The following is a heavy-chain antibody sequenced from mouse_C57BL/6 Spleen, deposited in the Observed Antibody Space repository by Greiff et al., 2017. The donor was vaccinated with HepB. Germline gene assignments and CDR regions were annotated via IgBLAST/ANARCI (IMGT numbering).Heavy chain of an antibody. J-gene: IGHJ2*01. D-gene: IGHD2-5*01. CDR2: IDPSDSYT. V-gene: IGHV1-50*01. CDR1: GYTFTSYW. Sequence: QVQLQQPGAELVKPGASVKLSCKASGYTFTSYWMQWVKQRPGQGLEWIGEIDPSDSYTNYNQKFKGKATLTVDTSSSTAYMQLSSLTSEDSAVYYCAHSNYNYWGQGTTLTVSS. CDR3: AHSNYNY.